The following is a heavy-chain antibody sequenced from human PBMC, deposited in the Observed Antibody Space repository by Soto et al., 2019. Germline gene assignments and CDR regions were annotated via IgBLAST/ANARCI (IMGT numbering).Heavy chain of an antibody. CDR3: AKDWGSSGWFNWFNP. Sequence: QVQLVESGGGVVQPGESLQVACAASGFTVATTGMHWVRQAPGKGLEWVAMISHSGTSKVYIDSVQGRFTISRDNAKNNLYLQMSSLRPEDTDIYYCAKDWGSSGWFNWFNPWGQGVLVTVSS. D-gene: IGHD6-19*01. CDR2: ISHSGTSK. CDR1: GFTVATTG. V-gene: IGHV3-30*18. J-gene: IGHJ5*02.